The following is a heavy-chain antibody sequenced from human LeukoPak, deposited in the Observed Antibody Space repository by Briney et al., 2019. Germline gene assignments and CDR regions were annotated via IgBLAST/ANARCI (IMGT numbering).Heavy chain of an antibody. CDR2: ISYSGST. CDR3: VRERSFFGENY. D-gene: IGHD3-10*01. CDR1: GDSIITSRYY. J-gene: IGHJ4*02. Sequence: SETLSLTCTVSGDSIITSRYYWAWIRQPPGKGLEWVGSISYSGSTNYDPSLKSRVTISVDTSKNQFSLQLSSVTAADTAFYYCVRERSFFGENYWGQGTLVTVSS. V-gene: IGHV4-39*02.